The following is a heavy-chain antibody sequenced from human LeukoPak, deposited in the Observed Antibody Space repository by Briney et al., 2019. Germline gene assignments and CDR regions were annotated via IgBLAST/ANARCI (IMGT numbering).Heavy chain of an antibody. CDR1: GGSISSYY. J-gene: IGHJ4*02. CDR3: ARDVGPDYDSSGFDY. Sequence: SETLSLTCTVSGGSISSYYWSWIRQPPGKGLEWIGYIYYSGSTNYNPSLKSRVTISVDTSKNQFSLKLSSVTAADTAVYYCARDVGPDYDSSGFDYWGQGTLVTVSP. V-gene: IGHV4-59*01. D-gene: IGHD3-22*01. CDR2: IYYSGST.